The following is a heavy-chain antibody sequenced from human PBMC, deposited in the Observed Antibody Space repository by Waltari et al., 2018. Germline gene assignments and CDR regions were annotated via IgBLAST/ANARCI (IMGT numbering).Heavy chain of an antibody. J-gene: IGHJ6*02. V-gene: IGHV4-39*01. Sequence: QLQLRESGPGLVKPSETLSPPCSVSGGSTSSSSYYWSWIRQPPGKGLEWIGSIYYTGTTYYNPSLKSRLTISVDTSKNQFSLKLTSVTAADTAVYYCAKRIQQNGLDLWGQGTTV. CDR3: AKRIQQNGLDL. CDR1: GGSTSSSSYY. CDR2: IYYTGTT. D-gene: IGHD1-1*01.